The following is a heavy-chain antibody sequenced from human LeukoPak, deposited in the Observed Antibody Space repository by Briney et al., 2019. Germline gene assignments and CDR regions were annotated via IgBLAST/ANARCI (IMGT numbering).Heavy chain of an antibody. Sequence: GGSLRLSCAASGFTFSSYAMSWVRQAPGKGLEWVSALVSGGAPYYADSVKGRFTMSRDNSKNSLYLQMNSLRAEDTAVYYCARQLGSCTRVTCYFDSWGQGTLVTVSS. V-gene: IGHV3-23*01. CDR2: LVSGGAP. CDR3: ARQLGSCTRVTCYFDS. J-gene: IGHJ4*02. CDR1: GFTFSSYA. D-gene: IGHD2-8*01.